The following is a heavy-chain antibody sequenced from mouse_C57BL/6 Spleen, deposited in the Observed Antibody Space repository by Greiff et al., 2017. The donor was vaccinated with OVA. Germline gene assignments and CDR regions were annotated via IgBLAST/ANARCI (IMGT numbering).Heavy chain of an antibody. V-gene: IGHV1-52*01. Sequence: VQLQQPGAELVRPGSSVKLSCKASGYTFTSYWMHWVKQRPIQGLEWIGNIDPSDSETHYNQKFKDKATLTVDKSSSTAYMQLSSLTSEDSAVYYCAREEYYYGSSYWFAYWGQGTLVTVSA. CDR1: GYTFTSYW. J-gene: IGHJ3*01. CDR3: AREEYYYGSSYWFAY. CDR2: IDPSDSET. D-gene: IGHD1-1*01.